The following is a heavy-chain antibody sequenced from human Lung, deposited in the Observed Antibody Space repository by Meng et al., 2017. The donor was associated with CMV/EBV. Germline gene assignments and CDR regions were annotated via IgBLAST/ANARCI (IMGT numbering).Heavy chain of an antibody. D-gene: IGHD6-19*01. CDR1: GYSFTSHW. Sequence: GESLKISCKGSGYSFTSHWLGWVRQMPGKGLEWMGIIYPGDSDTRYSPSFQGQVTISADKSISTAYLQWSSLKASDTAMYYCARSFPVLAVAGSDAFDIWGQGTMVTVSS. V-gene: IGHV5-51*01. J-gene: IGHJ3*02. CDR3: ARSFPVLAVAGSDAFDI. CDR2: IYPGDSDT.